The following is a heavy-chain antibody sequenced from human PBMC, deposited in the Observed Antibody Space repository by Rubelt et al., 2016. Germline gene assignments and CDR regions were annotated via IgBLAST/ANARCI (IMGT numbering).Heavy chain of an antibody. J-gene: IGHJ6*03. D-gene: IGHD1-26*01. Sequence: AQLVESGGGLVKPGGSLRLSCAASGFTFSSYGMHWVRQAPGKGLEWVAVIWYDGSNKYYADSVKGRFTISRDNSKNTLYLQMNSLGAEYTAVYYCARGGGSYPRKDYYYMDVWGKGTTVTVSS. CDR2: IWYDGSNK. CDR3: ARGGGSYPRKDYYYMDV. V-gene: IGHV3-33*01. CDR1: GFTFSSYG.